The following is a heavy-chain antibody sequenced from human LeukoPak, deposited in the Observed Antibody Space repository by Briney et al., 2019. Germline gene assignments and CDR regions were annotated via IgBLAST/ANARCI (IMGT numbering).Heavy chain of an antibody. J-gene: IGHJ4*02. V-gene: IGHV3-23*01. Sequence: GGSLRLSCAASGFTFSSYAMSWVRQTPGKGLEWVSAISSIGSSTYYADSVKGRFTISRDNPKNTLYLQMNSLRAEDTAVYYCAKDQSFLDYWGQGTLVTVSS. CDR3: AKDQSFLDY. CDR1: GFTFSSYA. CDR2: ISSIGSST.